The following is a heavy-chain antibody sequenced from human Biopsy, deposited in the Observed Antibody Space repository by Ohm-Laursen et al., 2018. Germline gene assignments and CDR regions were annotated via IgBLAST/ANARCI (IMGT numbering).Heavy chain of an antibody. D-gene: IGHD2/OR15-2a*01. CDR1: GGSIGRDY. V-gene: IGHV4-59*01. CDR3: ARATNSTGWPYYYFYGMDV. CDR2: IYYSGST. Sequence: GTLSLTCTVYGGSIGRDYWSWIRQTPGKGLEWIGYIYYSGSTNYNPSLKSRVTISVDTSKNQFSLRLNSVTAADTAVYYCARATNSTGWPYYYFYGMDVWGQGTTVTVSS. J-gene: IGHJ6*02.